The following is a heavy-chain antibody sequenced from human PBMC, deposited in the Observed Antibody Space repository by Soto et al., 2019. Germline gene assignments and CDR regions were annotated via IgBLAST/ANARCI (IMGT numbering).Heavy chain of an antibody. D-gene: IGHD1-26*01. CDR2: ISSSSSYI. V-gene: IGHV3-21*01. Sequence: GGSLRLSCAASGFTFSSYSMSWVRQAPGKGLEWVSSISSSSSYIYYADSVKGRFTISRDNAKNSLYLQMNSLRAEDTAVYYCARDAGDGPTYAFDIWGQGTMVTVSS. J-gene: IGHJ3*02. CDR1: GFTFSSYS. CDR3: ARDAGDGPTYAFDI.